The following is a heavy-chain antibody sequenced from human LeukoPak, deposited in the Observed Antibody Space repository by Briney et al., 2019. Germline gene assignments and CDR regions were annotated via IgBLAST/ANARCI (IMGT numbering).Heavy chain of an antibody. CDR2: ISSSSSSYI. Sequence: GGSLRLSCAASGFTFSSYSMNWVRQAPGKGLEWVSSISSSSSSYIYYADSVKGRFTISRDNAKNSLCLQMNSLRAEDTAVYYCARSRCSSTSCYRTRYFDYWGQGTLVTVSS. V-gene: IGHV3-21*01. CDR3: ARSRCSSTSCYRTRYFDY. CDR1: GFTFSSYS. D-gene: IGHD2-2*01. J-gene: IGHJ4*02.